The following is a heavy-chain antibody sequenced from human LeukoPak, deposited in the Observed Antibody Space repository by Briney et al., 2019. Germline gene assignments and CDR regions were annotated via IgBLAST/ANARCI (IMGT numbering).Heavy chain of an antibody. D-gene: IGHD1-26*01. CDR2: ISSSSSYI. V-gene: IGHV3-21*01. J-gene: IGHJ4*02. CDR3: ARDLVGAPFDY. CDR1: GLTFSSYS. Sequence: GGSLRLSCAASGLTFSSYSMNWVRQAPGKGLEWVSSISSSSSYIYYADSVKGRFTISRDNAKNSLYLQMNSLRAEDTAVYYCARDLVGAPFDYWGQGTLVTVSS.